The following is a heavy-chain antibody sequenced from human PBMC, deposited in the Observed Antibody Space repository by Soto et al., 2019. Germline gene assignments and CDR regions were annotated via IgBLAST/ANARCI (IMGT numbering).Heavy chain of an antibody. CDR2: VHHSWGS. Sequence: QVQLQESGPGLVEPSETMSLSCTVSGGSISSYYWSWFRQSPGKRMEWIGYVHHSWGSSNNPSLQSRVAISLDTSKSQFSLKVTSVTATDTAVYYCARPGFGPLHGLVDVWGQGTTVTVSS. J-gene: IGHJ6*02. CDR1: GGSISSYY. V-gene: IGHV4-59*08. D-gene: IGHD3-10*01. CDR3: ARPGFGPLHGLVDV.